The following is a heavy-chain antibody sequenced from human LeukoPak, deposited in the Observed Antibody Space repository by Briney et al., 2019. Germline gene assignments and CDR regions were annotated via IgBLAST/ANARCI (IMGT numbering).Heavy chain of an antibody. Sequence: GGSLRLSCAASGFTFSSYGMHWVRQAPGKGLEWVAVIWYDGSNKYYADFVKGRFTISRDNSKNTLYLQMNSLRAEDTAVYYCAREAALVGWGLSYWGQGTLVTVSS. CDR1: GFTFSSYG. CDR3: AREAALVGWGLSY. J-gene: IGHJ4*02. V-gene: IGHV3-33*01. D-gene: IGHD2-15*01. CDR2: IWYDGSNK.